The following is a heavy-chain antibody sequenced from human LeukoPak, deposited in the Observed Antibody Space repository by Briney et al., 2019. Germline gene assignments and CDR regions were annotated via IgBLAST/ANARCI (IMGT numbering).Heavy chain of an antibody. CDR1: GFTFSSYA. V-gene: IGHV3-23*01. D-gene: IGHD6-13*01. CDR3: ATDRLVRENRAFDI. J-gene: IGHJ3*02. Sequence: GESLRLSCAASGFTFSSYAMSWVRQAPGKGLEWVSAISGSGGSTYYADSVKGRFTISRDNSKNTLYLQMNSLRAEDTAVYYCATDRLVRENRAFDIWGQGTMVTVSS. CDR2: ISGSGGST.